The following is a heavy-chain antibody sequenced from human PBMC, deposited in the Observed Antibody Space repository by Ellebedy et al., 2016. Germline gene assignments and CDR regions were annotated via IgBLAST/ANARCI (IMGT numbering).Heavy chain of an antibody. CDR1: GGSFSGYY. CDR3: ASFYGGNPLDY. CDR2: INHSGST. D-gene: IGHD4-23*01. V-gene: IGHV4-34*01. J-gene: IGHJ4*02. Sequence: SETLSLXXAVYGGSFSGYYWSWIRQPPGKGLEWIGEINHSGSTNYNPSLKSRVTISVDTSKNQFSLKLSSVTAADTAVYYCASFYGGNPLDYWGQGTLVTVSS.